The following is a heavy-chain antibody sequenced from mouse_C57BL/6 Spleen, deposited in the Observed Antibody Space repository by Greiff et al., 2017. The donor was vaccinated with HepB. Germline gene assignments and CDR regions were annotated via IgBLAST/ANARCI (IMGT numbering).Heavy chain of an antibody. J-gene: IGHJ1*03. V-gene: IGHV5-9-1*02. CDR1: GFTFSSYA. CDR2: ISSGGDYI. D-gene: IGHD1-1*01. CDR3: TRDRGTTVVGYFDV. Sequence: EVQGVESGEGLVKPGGSLKLSCAASGFTFSSYAMSWVRQTPEKRLEWVAYISSGGDYIDYADTVKGRFNISRDNARNTLYLQLSSLKYEDTAMYYSTRDRGTTVVGYFDVWGTGTTVTVSS.